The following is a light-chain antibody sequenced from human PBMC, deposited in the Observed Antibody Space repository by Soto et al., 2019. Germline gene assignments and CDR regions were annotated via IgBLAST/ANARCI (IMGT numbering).Light chain of an antibody. V-gene: IGLV2-14*01. J-gene: IGLJ1*01. CDR3: SSYTSSSTYV. CDR1: GSDVGGYDY. CDR2: EVT. Sequence: QSVLTQPASVSGSPGQSITISCTGTGSDVGGYDYVSWYQHHPGKAPKAMIYEVTNRPSGVSNRFSGSKSGNTASLTISGLLAEDEAHYYCSSYTSSSTYVFRTGTKVNVL.